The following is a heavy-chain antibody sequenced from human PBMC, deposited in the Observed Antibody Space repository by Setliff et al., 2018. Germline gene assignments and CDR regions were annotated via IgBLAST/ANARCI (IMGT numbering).Heavy chain of an antibody. CDR2: INNYGSST. D-gene: IGHD2-21*01. J-gene: IGHJ2*01. V-gene: IGHV3-74*01. Sequence: LRLSCAASGFTFSSYWMHWVRQAPGKGLVWVSRINNYGSSTSYADSVKGRFTISRDNAKNTLYLQMNSLRTEDTAVYYCARDLGEPYWYFDLWGRGTLVTVSS. CDR1: GFTFSSYW. CDR3: ARDLGEPYWYFDL.